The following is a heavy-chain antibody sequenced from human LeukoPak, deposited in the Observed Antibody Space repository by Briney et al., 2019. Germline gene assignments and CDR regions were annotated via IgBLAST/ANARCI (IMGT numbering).Heavy chain of an antibody. V-gene: IGHV3-23*01. CDR1: GFSFNNYV. Sequence: GGSLRLSCAASGFSFNNYVMSWVRQAPGKGLEWVSAISGDGARTYYADSVKGRFTISRDNSKNTLYLQMNSLRAEDTAVYYCAKANVVAAMADWFDPWGQGTLVTVSS. CDR2: ISGDGART. D-gene: IGHD2-15*01. CDR3: AKANVVAAMADWFDP. J-gene: IGHJ5*02.